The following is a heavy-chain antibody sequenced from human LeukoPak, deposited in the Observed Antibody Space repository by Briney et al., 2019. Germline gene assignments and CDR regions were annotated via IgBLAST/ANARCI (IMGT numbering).Heavy chain of an antibody. Sequence: SETLYLTCAVHGGSFSGYYWSWIRQPPAKGLHWIGEINHSGSTNYNPSLKSRVTISVDTSKNQFSLKLSSVTAADTAVYYCARGLAVTTRPTLGLFDYWGQGTLVTVSS. D-gene: IGHD4-17*01. CDR1: GGSFSGYY. CDR3: ARGLAVTTRPTLGLFDY. V-gene: IGHV4-34*01. CDR2: INHSGST. J-gene: IGHJ4*02.